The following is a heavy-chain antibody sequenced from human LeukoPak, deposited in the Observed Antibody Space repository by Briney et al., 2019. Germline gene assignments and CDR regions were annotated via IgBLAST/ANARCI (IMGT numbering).Heavy chain of an antibody. CDR1: GYTFSSYA. CDR2: ISSRGGSP. V-gene: IGHV3-23*01. J-gene: IGHJ6*03. D-gene: IGHD4-17*01. Sequence: GGSLRLSCTASGYTFSSYAMSWVRQAPGKGLEWVSSISSRGGSPNYADSVTGRFTISRDNSKNTLYLQMNSLRAEDTAVYYCAKDVTVTPAAYYYYYMDVWGKGTTVTVSS. CDR3: AKDVTVTPAAYYYYYMDV.